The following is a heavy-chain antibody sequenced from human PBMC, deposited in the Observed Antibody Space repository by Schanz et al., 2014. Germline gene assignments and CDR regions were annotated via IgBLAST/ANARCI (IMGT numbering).Heavy chain of an antibody. V-gene: IGHV3-48*01. Sequence: EVQLVESGGGLAQPGGSLRLSCAASGITFSGYSMNWVRQAPGKGLEWVSYISGSSSTKYYADSVKGRFTISRDNGKKSLYLQMNSLRAEDTAVYFCARGTATAMEHRPFDYWGQGTLVTVSS. CDR1: GITFSGYS. CDR2: ISGSSSTK. J-gene: IGHJ4*02. CDR3: ARGTATAMEHRPFDY. D-gene: IGHD5-18*01.